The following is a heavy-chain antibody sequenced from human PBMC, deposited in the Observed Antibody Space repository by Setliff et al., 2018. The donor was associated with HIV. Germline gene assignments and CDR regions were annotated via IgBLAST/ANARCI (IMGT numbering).Heavy chain of an antibody. CDR3: ASGYNYAYSDY. CDR1: NGSFSGYY. CDR2: MYHSGST. V-gene: IGHV4-34*01. D-gene: IGHD5-18*01. J-gene: IGHJ4*02. Sequence: SETLSLTCAVYNGSFSGYYWTWIRQPPGKGLEWIGSMYHSGSTYSNPSLKSRVTMSIDTSKNQLSLKLRSVTAANTAVYYCASGYNYAYSDYWGQGTLVTVSS.